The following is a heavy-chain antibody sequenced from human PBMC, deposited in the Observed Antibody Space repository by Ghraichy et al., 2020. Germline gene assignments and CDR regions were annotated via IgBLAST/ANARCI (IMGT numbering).Heavy chain of an antibody. V-gene: IGHV3-21*01. D-gene: IGHD6-13*01. CDR2: ISSSSSYI. CDR1: GFTFSSYS. J-gene: IGHJ4*02. Sequence: GGSLRLSCAASGFTFSSYSMNWVRQAPGKGLEWVSSISSSSSYIYYADSVKGRFTISRDNAKNSLYLQMNSLRAEDTAVYYCARDGGSSSWYRSDDYWGQGTLVTVSS. CDR3: ARDGGSSSWYRSDDY.